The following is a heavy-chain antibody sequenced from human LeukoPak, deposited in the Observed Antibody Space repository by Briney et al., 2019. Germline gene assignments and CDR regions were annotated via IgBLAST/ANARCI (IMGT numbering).Heavy chain of an antibody. D-gene: IGHD3-10*01. Sequence: SETLSLACTVSGYSISSGYYWGWIRQPPGKGLEWIGSIYHSGSTYYNPSLKSRVTISVDTSKNQFSLKLSSVTAADTAVYYCASDQITMVRGAIPYWGQGTLVTVSS. CDR2: IYHSGST. CDR1: GYSISSGYY. V-gene: IGHV4-38-2*02. J-gene: IGHJ4*02. CDR3: ASDQITMVRGAIPY.